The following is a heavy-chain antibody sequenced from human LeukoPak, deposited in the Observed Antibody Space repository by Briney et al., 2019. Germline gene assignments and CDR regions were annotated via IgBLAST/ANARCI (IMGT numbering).Heavy chain of an antibody. CDR1: GFTFSNYA. CDR2: ISDSGGNT. Sequence: GGSLRLSCAASGFTFSNYAVGWVRQAPGKGLEWVSTISDSGGNTYLADSVKGRFTISRDNSKNTVYLQMNSLRAEDTAVYYCAKGNTGSFYSASDYWGQGTLVTVSS. V-gene: IGHV3-23*01. J-gene: IGHJ4*02. CDR3: AKGNTGSFYSASDY. D-gene: IGHD2-15*01.